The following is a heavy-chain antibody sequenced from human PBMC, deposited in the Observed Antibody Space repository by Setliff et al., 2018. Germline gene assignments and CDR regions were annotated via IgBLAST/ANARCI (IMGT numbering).Heavy chain of an antibody. CDR2: INPSGGST. CDR1: GYTFTSYY. Sequence: ASVKVSCKASGYTFTSYYMHWVRQAPGQGLEWMGIINPSGGSTSYAQKFQGRVTMTRDTSTSTVYMELSSLRSEDTAVYYCASLDCSSTSCYEGWGPFGYWGQGTLVTVSS. D-gene: IGHD2-2*01. J-gene: IGHJ4*02. V-gene: IGHV1-46*01. CDR3: ASLDCSSTSCYEGWGPFGY.